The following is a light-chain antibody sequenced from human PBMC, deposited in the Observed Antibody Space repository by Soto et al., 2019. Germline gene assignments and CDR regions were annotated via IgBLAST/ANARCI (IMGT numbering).Light chain of an antibody. CDR2: GVS. Sequence: QSVLTQPRSVSGCPGQSVTISCTGTSSDVGGYNYVSWYQQHPGKAPKLMIYGVSKRPSGVPDRFSGSKSGNTASLTISGLQAEDEADYYCCSYAGSSYVFGTGTKVTVL. CDR1: SSDVGGYNY. V-gene: IGLV2-11*01. J-gene: IGLJ1*01. CDR3: CSYAGSSYV.